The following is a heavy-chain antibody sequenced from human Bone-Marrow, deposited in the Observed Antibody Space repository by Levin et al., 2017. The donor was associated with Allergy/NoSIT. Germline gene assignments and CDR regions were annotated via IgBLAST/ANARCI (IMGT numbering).Heavy chain of an antibody. CDR1: GGSISSGGYY. Sequence: SETLSLTCTVSGGSISSGGYYWSWIRQQPGTGLEWIGHIHYSGSTYYNPSLKSRVTISVDTSKNQVSLKLSSVTAADTAVYYCASLPHCNNGVCYWIANWGQGTLVTVSS. CDR3: ASLPHCNNGVCYWIAN. D-gene: IGHD2-8*01. CDR2: IHYSGST. J-gene: IGHJ4*02. V-gene: IGHV4-31*03.